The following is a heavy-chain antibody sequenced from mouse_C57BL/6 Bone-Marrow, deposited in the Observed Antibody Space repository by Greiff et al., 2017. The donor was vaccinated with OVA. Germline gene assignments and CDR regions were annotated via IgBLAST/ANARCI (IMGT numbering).Heavy chain of an antibody. J-gene: IGHJ3*01. CDR3: ARELYYDYDGFAY. CDR2: ISRASSTI. CDR1: GFTFSDYG. D-gene: IGHD2-4*01. V-gene: IGHV5-17*01. Sequence: EVQGVESGGGLVKPGGSLKLSCAASGFTFSDYGMHWVRQAPEKGLEWVAYISRASSTIYYADKVKGRFTISRDNAKNTLFLQMTSLRSEDTAMYYCARELYYDYDGFAYWGQGTLVTVSA.